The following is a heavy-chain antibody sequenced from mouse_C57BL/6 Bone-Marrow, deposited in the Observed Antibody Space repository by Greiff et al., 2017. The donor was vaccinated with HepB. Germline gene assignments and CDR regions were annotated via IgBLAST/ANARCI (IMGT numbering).Heavy chain of an antibody. CDR2: IDPSDSYT. CDR1: GYTFTSYW. Sequence: VQLQQPGAELVRPGPSVKLSCKASGYTFTSYWMHWVKQRPGQGLEWIGVIDPSDSYTNYNQKFKGKATLTVDTSSSTAYMQLSSLTSEDSAVYYCARGYGYWGQGTTLTVSS. D-gene: IGHD3-1*01. V-gene: IGHV1-59*01. CDR3: ARGYGY. J-gene: IGHJ2*01.